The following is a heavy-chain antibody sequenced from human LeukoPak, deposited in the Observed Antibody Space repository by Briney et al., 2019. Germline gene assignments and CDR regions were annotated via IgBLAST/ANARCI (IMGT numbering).Heavy chain of an antibody. CDR3: ARGFPPRIYYDSSGYYSYYFDY. D-gene: IGHD3-22*01. Sequence: SETLSLTCTVSGGSIRSSTDYWGWIRQPPGKELEWIGSIYYSGSTYYNPSLKSRVTISVDTSKNQFSLKLSSVTAADTAVYYCARGFPPRIYYDSSGYYSYYFDYWGQGTLVTVSS. J-gene: IGHJ4*02. CDR1: GGSIRSSTDY. V-gene: IGHV4-39*07. CDR2: IYYSGST.